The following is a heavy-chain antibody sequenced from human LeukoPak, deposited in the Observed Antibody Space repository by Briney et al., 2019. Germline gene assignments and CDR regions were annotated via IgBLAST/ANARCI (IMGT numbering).Heavy chain of an antibody. CDR1: GFTFSSFW. J-gene: IGHJ4*02. CDR2: IKKDGSQK. CDR3: TRVFGGYDVSDY. Sequence: GGSLRVSCAASGFTFSSFWMSRVRQAPGKGLEWVANIKKDGSQKYYVDSVEGRFTISRDNAKNSLYLQMDSLRVDDTAVYYCTRVFGGYDVSDYWGQGTLVTVSS. D-gene: IGHD3-3*01. V-gene: IGHV3-7*03.